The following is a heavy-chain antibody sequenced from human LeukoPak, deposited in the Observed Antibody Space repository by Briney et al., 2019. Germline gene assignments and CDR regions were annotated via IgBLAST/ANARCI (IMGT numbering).Heavy chain of an antibody. D-gene: IGHD6-13*01. CDR1: GFLVSTNY. Sequence: PGGSLRLSCAASGFLVSTNYMSWVRQAPGKGLEWVSVIYSGGAIHYADSVKGRFTISRDNSKNTLYLQMNSLRAEDTAVYYCATRYTSSWGQGTLVTVSS. J-gene: IGHJ4*02. CDR2: IYSGGAI. CDR3: ATRYTSS. V-gene: IGHV3-53*01.